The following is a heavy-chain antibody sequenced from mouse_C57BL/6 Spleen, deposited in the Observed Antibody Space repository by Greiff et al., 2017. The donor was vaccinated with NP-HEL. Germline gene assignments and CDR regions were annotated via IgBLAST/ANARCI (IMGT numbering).Heavy chain of an antibody. CDR2: IHPNSGST. CDR3: ARSHYGSSPRYFDV. CDR1: GYTFTSYW. J-gene: IGHJ1*03. D-gene: IGHD1-1*01. Sequence: VKLQQPGAELVKPGASVKLSCKASGYTFTSYWMHWVKQRPGQGLEWIGMIHPNSGSTNYNEKFKSKATLTVDKSSSTAYMQLSSLTSEDSAVYYCARSHYGSSPRYFDVWGTGTTVTVSS. V-gene: IGHV1-64*01.